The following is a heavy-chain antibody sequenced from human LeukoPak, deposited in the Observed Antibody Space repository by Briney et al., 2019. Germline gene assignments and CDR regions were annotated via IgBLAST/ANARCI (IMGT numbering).Heavy chain of an antibody. V-gene: IGHV1-2*02. Sequence: GASVKVSCKASGYTFTDYYMHWVRQAPGQGLEWMGWINPKTGGTRCSQKFQGRVTMTSDRSISTAYLEVTGLESDDTAVYYCARSSGFSRFDYWGQGALVTVSS. CDR1: GYTFTDYY. J-gene: IGHJ4*02. CDR2: INPKTGGT. CDR3: ARSSGFSRFDY. D-gene: IGHD6-19*01.